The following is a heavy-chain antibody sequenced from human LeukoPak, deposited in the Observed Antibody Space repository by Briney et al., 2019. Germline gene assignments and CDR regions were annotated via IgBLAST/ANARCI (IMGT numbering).Heavy chain of an antibody. CDR1: GFAVSRNY. CDR2: IYSGGST. D-gene: IGHD5-24*01. J-gene: IGHJ4*02. V-gene: IGHV3-53*01. CDR3: ARGGDGYTYLKN. Sequence: RAGGSLRLSCAASGFAVSRNYMSGVRRAPGKGLKWVSVIYSGGSTYYADSVKGRFTISRDNSKNTLYLQMNSLRAEDTAVYYCARGGDGYTYLKNWGQGTLVTVSS.